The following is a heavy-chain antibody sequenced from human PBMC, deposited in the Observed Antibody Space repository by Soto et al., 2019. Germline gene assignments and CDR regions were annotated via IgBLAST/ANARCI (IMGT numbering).Heavy chain of an antibody. J-gene: IGHJ5*02. CDR3: ARHPERIAQIGWFDP. Sequence: PGGSLRLSCAASGFTFSSYSMNWVRQAPGKGLEWVSYISSSSSAIYYADSVTGRFTISRDNAKNSLYLQMNSLRAEDTAVYYCARHPERIAQIGWFDPWGQGTLVTVSS. D-gene: IGHD6-13*01. V-gene: IGHV3-48*01. CDR2: ISSSSSAI. CDR1: GFTFSSYS.